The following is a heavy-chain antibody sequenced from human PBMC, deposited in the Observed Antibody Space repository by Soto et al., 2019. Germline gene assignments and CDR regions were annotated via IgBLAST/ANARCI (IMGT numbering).Heavy chain of an antibody. V-gene: IGHV3-30*18. CDR1: GFTFSSYG. CDR3: AKGEGGYSDYDVVYHFAY. J-gene: IGHJ4*02. CDR2: ISYGGTNK. Sequence: QVQLEESGGGVVQPGRSLRLSCAASGFTFSSYGMHWVRQAPGKGLEWVAVISYGGTNKYYADSVKGRFTISRDNSKNTLYLQMNSLRVEDTAVYYCAKGEGGYSDYDVVYHFAYWGQGTLVTVSS. D-gene: IGHD5-12*01.